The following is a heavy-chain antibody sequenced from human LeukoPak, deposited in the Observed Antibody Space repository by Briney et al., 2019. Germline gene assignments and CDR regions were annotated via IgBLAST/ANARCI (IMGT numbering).Heavy chain of an antibody. V-gene: IGHV4-39*07. CDR2: INHSGST. CDR1: TGSISSSSYY. D-gene: IGHD3-16*01. J-gene: IGHJ4*02. CDR3: AREGVGLAIGDY. Sequence: PSETLSLTCTVSTGSISSSSYYWGWIRQPPGKGLEWIGEINHSGSTNYNPSLKSRVTILVGTSKNQFSLKLSSVTAADTAVYYCAREGVGLAIGDYWGQGTLVTVSS.